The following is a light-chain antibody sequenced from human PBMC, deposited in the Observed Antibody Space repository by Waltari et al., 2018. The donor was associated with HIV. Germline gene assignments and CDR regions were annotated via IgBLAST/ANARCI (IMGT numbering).Light chain of an antibody. CDR2: EVP. J-gene: IGLJ1*01. V-gene: IGLV2-14*03. CDR3: SSYRSSSTFV. CDR1: SSDVGGYDY. Sequence: QSALTQPASVSGSPGQSITISCTGASSDVGGYDYVSWYQQHPGKAPKLMIYEVPNPPSGISTRFSGSKSGNTASLTISGLQAEDEADYYCSSYRSSSTFVFGTGTKVTVL.